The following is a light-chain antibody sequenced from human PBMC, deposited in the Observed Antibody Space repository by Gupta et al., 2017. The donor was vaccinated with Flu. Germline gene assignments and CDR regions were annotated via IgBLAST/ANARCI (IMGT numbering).Light chain of an antibody. J-gene: IGKJ3*01. Sequence: IQLTQSPPSLSASVGERVTMTCRASQDITNYLAWFQQKPGKAPKPLIYDASSLERGVPSRFSGSGSGTDFTFTISSLQPEDFATYYCHQYNNPPLTFGQGTQVDIK. CDR2: DAS. CDR3: HQYNNPPLT. CDR1: QDITNY. V-gene: IGKV1-16*01.